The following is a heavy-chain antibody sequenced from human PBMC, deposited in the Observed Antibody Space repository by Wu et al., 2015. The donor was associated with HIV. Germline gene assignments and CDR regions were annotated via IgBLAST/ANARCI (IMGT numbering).Heavy chain of an antibody. J-gene: IGHJ5*01. CDR3: LTPIVGVVS. CDR1: GYDFMHFY. Sequence: QVQLLSSLGRDVKKPGASVRVSCKASGYDFMHFYIHWARQAPGQGLEWMGCIDTRPGTPNYAQKFQDRVSMTRDASSTTAFLELRRLRSDDTAIYFCLTPIVGVVSWGQGTLVTVSS. D-gene: IGHD2-15*01. V-gene: IGHV1-2*02. CDR2: IDTRPGTP.